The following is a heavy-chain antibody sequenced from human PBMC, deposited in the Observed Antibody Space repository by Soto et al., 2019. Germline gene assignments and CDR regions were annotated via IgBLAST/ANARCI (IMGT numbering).Heavy chain of an antibody. D-gene: IGHD4-4*01. CDR1: GFTFSSYG. V-gene: IGHV3-30*18. CDR2: ISYDGSNK. Sequence: QVQLVESGGGVVQPGRSLRLSCAASGFTFSSYGMHWVRQAPGKGLEWVAVISYDGSNKYYADSVKGRFTISRDNSKNTLYLQMNSLRAEDTAVYYCAKDLDYSNEYQHFDCWGQGTLVTVSS. CDR3: AKDLDYSNEYQHFDC. J-gene: IGHJ4*02.